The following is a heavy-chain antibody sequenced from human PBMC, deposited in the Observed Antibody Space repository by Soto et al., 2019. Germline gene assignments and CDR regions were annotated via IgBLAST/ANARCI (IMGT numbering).Heavy chain of an antibody. CDR1: GFTFSSYG. Sequence: PGGSLRLSCAASGFTFSSYGMHWVRQAPGKGLEWVAVISYDGSNKYYADSVKGRFTISRDNSKNTLYLQTNSLRAEDTAVYYCAKDLRILYFDYWGQGTLVTVSS. J-gene: IGHJ4*02. D-gene: IGHD2-15*01. CDR2: ISYDGSNK. V-gene: IGHV3-30*18. CDR3: AKDLRILYFDY.